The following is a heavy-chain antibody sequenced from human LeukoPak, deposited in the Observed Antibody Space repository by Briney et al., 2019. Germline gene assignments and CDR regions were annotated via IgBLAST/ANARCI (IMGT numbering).Heavy chain of an antibody. CDR3: AKDRECSGGACYRYFDY. Sequence: PGGSLRLSCAASGFNFNNYAMSWVRQAPGKGLEWVSAIRGSGGSTSYADSVQGRFTISRDNSENTLYLQMSSLRAEDTAVYYCAKDRECSGGACYRYFDYWGQGTLVTISS. CDR1: GFNFNNYA. J-gene: IGHJ4*02. CDR2: IRGSGGST. V-gene: IGHV3-23*01. D-gene: IGHD2-15*01.